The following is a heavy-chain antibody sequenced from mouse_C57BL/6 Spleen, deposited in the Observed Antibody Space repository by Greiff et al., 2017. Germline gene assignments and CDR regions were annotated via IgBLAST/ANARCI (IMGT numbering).Heavy chain of an antibody. V-gene: IGHV5-4*03. Sequence: DVMLVESGGGLVKPGGSLKLSCAASGFTFSSYAMSWVRQTPEKRLEWVATISDGGSYTYYPDNVKGRFTISRDNAKNNLYLQMSHLKSEDTAMYYCARGGYSNYDYAMDYWGQGTSVTVSS. D-gene: IGHD2-5*01. J-gene: IGHJ4*01. CDR1: GFTFSSYA. CDR2: ISDGGSYT. CDR3: ARGGYSNYDYAMDY.